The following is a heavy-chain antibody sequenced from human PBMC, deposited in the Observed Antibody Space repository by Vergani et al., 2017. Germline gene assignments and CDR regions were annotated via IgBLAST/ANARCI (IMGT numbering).Heavy chain of an antibody. Sequence: ELQLVESGGGLVQPGGSLRLSCAASGSTVSGNYMTWVRQAPGKGLEWVSHIYSGDETYYADSVKGRFTISRDNSKNTLYLQMNSLRAEDTAVYYCAKGDYYGSGGSDYYGMDVWGQGTTVTVSS. D-gene: IGHD3-10*01. CDR2: IYSGDET. J-gene: IGHJ6*02. CDR1: GSTVSGNY. CDR3: AKGDYYGSGGSDYYGMDV. V-gene: IGHV3-66*02.